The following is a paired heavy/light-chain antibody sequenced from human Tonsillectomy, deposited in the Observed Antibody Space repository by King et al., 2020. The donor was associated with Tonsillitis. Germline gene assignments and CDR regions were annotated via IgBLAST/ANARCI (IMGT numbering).Heavy chain of an antibody. V-gene: IGHV3-66*01. Sequence: EVHLVESGGGLVQPGGSLRLSCAASGFTVSSNYMSWVRQAPGKGLEWVSVIYSGGITDYADSVKGRFTISRDNSKNTLYLQMNSLRAEDTAVYYCARDCPPHYYYDSRGYYDAFDIWGQGTMVTVSS. CDR3: ARDCPPHYYYDSRGYYDAFDI. J-gene: IGHJ3*02. CDR2: IYSGGIT. D-gene: IGHD3-22*01. CDR1: GFTVSSNY.
Light chain of an antibody. CDR1: QSLVHSDGNTY. CDR3: MQGTHWPRG. CDR2: KVS. V-gene: IGKV2-30*02. Sequence: DVVMTQSPLSLPVTLGQPASISCRSSQSLVHSDGNTYLNWFQQRPGQSPRRLIYKVSNRDSGVPDRFSGSGSGTDFTLKISRVEAEDVGVYYCMQGTHWPRGFGQGTKVEIK. J-gene: IGKJ1*01.